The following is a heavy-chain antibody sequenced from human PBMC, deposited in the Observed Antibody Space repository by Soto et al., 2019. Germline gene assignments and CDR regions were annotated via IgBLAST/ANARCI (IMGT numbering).Heavy chain of an antibody. Sequence: GESLKISCKGSGYSFTSYWIGWVRQMPGKGLEWMGIIYPGDSDTRYSPSFQGQVTISADKSISTAYLQWSSLKASDTAMYYCARPHSSGYYYYGRDVWGQGTTVTVSS. V-gene: IGHV5-51*01. CDR3: ARPHSSGYYYYGRDV. CDR2: IYPGDSDT. CDR1: GYSFTSYW. D-gene: IGHD3-22*01. J-gene: IGHJ6*02.